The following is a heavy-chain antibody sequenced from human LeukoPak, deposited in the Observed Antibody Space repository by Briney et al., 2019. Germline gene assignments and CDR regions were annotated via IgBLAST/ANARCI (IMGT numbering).Heavy chain of an antibody. CDR3: ARTFYDTLDSDAFDF. Sequence: ASVKFACKASGYTFTGYYMHWVRPAPGQGLEWMGWINPDSGGTNNAQKFQGRVTMTRDTSISTAYMELSRLRSDDTAVYYCARTFYDTLDSDAFDFWGQGTIVIVSS. V-gene: IGHV1-2*02. J-gene: IGHJ3*01. D-gene: IGHD2/OR15-2a*01. CDR1: GYTFTGYY. CDR2: INPDSGGT.